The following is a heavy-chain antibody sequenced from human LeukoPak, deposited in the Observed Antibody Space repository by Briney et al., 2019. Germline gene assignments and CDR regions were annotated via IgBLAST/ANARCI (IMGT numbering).Heavy chain of an antibody. CDR2: IKSKNYGGTI. D-gene: IGHD3-10*01. V-gene: IGHV3-15*01. Sequence: PGGPLRLSCVVSEFTLSNSWVLGVRQAPRRGGEGVGLIKSKNYGGTIDYAGLVTGRFTISRDDSKNTLYLQMNSLKIEDTAMYYCTGFGEGYWGQGTPVTVSP. J-gene: IGHJ4*02. CDR1: EFTLSNSW. CDR3: TGFGEGY.